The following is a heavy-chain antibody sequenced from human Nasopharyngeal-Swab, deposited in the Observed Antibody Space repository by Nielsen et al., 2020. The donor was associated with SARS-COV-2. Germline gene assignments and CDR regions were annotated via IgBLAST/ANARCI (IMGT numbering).Heavy chain of an antibody. J-gene: IGHJ6*02. Sequence: WVRQSPGLGLEWLGGIIPIFGTANYAQKFQGRVTITADESTSTAYMELSSLRSEDTAVYYCARPMVQGVIPHYYYYGMDVWGQGTTVTVSS. V-gene: IGHV1-69*01. CDR2: IIPIFGTA. D-gene: IGHD3-10*01. CDR3: ARPMVQGVIPHYYYYGMDV.